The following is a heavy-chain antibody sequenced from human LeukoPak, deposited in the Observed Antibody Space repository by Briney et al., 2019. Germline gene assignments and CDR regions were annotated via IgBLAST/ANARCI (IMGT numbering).Heavy chain of an antibody. CDR3: ARKAYCGGDCYSSPYYYMDV. CDR1: GFTFDDYG. J-gene: IGHJ6*03. CDR2: INWNGGST. V-gene: IGHV3-20*04. D-gene: IGHD2-21*02. Sequence: GGSLRLSCAASGFTFDDYGMSWVSQAPGKGLEWVSGINWNGGSTGYADPVKGRFTISRDNAKNSLYLQMNSLRAEDTALYYCARKAYCGGDCYSSPYYYMDVWGKGTTVTVSS.